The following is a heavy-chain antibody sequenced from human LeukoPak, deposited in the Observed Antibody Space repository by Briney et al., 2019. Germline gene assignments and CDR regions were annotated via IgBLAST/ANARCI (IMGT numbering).Heavy chain of an antibody. CDR1: GFDFSSNW. V-gene: IGHV3-74*01. CDR3: AKDHYWSIDY. J-gene: IGHJ4*02. D-gene: IGHD3-3*01. CDR2: IKGDGIST. Sequence: GGSLRLSCAATGFDFSSNWMHWVRHAPGQGLVWVSRIKGDGISTNYADSVKGRFTISRDIAKNTLYLQMNSLRAEDTGAYYCAKDHYWSIDYWGRGTLVTVSS.